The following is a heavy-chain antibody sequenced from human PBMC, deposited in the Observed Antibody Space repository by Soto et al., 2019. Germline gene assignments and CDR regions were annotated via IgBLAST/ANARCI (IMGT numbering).Heavy chain of an antibody. CDR1: GGSFSAYI. V-gene: IGHV4-34*01. D-gene: IGHD1-26*01. CDR2: INQSGSS. Sequence: SETLSLTCAVSGGSFSAYIWTWIRQPPEKGLQWIGQINQSGSSIYNPSYKNRVTISTMSNNKFSQKLASVTAADTALYYCTRGLFSGSYYAGGWYYFDSWGQGTMVTVSS. CDR3: TRGLFSGSYYAGGWYYFDS. J-gene: IGHJ4*02.